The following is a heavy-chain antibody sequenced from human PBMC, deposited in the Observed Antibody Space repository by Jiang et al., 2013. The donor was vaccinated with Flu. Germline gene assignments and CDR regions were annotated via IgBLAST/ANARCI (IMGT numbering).Heavy chain of an antibody. CDR1: GFTFSSYA. V-gene: IGHV3-23*01. CDR2: ISGSGGST. D-gene: IGHD3-22*01. J-gene: IGHJ6*02. Sequence: GLVQPGGSLRLSCAASGFTFSSYAMSWVRQAPGKGLEWVSAISGSGGSTYYADSVKGRFTISRDNSKNTLYLQMNSLRAEDTAVYYCAKDPDSSGYGTYGMDVWGQGTTVTVSS. CDR3: AKDPDSSGYGTYGMDV.